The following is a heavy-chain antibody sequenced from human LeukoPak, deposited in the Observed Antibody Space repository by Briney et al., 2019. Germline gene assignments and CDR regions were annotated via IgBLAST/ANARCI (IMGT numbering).Heavy chain of an antibody. D-gene: IGHD1-26*01. CDR2: ISYDGSNK. J-gene: IGHJ4*02. CDR1: GFTFSSYA. CDR3: ARDPSGSYCDY. Sequence: GGSLRLSCAASGFTFSSYAMHWVRQAPGMGLEWVAVISYDGSNKYYADPVKGRFTISRDNSKNTLYLQMNSLRAEDTAVYYCARDPSGSYCDYWGQGTLVTVSA. V-gene: IGHV3-30-3*01.